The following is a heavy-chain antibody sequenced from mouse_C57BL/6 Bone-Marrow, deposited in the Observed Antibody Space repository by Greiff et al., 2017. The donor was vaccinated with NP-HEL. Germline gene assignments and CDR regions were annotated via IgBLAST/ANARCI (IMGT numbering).Heavy chain of an antibody. CDR2: INPSSGYT. CDR3: ARSYYYGSSYGAY. Sequence: QVQLQQSGAELARPGASVKISCKASGYTFTSYTMHWVKQRPGQGLEWIGYINPSSGYTKYNQKFKDKATLTADKSSSTAYMQLSSLTSEDSAVYYCARSYYYGSSYGAYWGQGTLVTVSA. CDR1: GYTFTSYT. D-gene: IGHD1-1*01. J-gene: IGHJ3*01. V-gene: IGHV1-4*01.